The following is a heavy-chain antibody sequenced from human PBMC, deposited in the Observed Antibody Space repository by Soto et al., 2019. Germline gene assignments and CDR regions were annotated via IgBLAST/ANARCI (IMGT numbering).Heavy chain of an antibody. CDR2: INPNSGDT. CDR1: GYIFTGYH. D-gene: IGHD3-9*01. CDR3: ARDARGTRGFDEMDI. V-gene: IGHV1-2*02. J-gene: IGHJ6*02. Sequence: ASVKVSCKASGYIFTGYHIHWVRQAPGRGLEWMGWINPNSGDTEYAQNFQGRVTTTRDTSFNLVYMEMSGLMSDDTAVYYCARDARGTRGFDEMDIWGQGTTVTVSS.